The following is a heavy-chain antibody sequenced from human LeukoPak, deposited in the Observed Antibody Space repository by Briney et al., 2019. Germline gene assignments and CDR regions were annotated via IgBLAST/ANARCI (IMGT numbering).Heavy chain of an antibody. V-gene: IGHV3-7*01. J-gene: IGHJ4*02. CDR1: GFTFSSYW. CDR2: IKQDGSEK. CDR3: ASRYDSSASHRDY. Sequence: GGSLRLSCAASGFTFSSYWMSWVRQAPGKGLEWVANIKQDGSEKYYVDSVKGRFTISRDNAKNSLYLQMNSLRAEDTAVYYCASRYDSSASHRDYWGQGTLVTVSS. D-gene: IGHD3-22*01.